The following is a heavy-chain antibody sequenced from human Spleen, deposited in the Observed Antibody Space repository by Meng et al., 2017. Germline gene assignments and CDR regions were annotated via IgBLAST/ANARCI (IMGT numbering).Heavy chain of an antibody. V-gene: IGHV4-39*07. D-gene: IGHD3-10*01. Sequence: LQVQEVGPGLVKPSETLSLTCIVSGGSISSSGYYWGWIRQPPGKGLEWIGSIYYSGSTYYNPSLKSRVTISVDTSKNQFSLKLSSVTAADTAVYYCARLPELLWFGELSFDPWGQGTLVTVSS. J-gene: IGHJ5*02. CDR3: ARLPELLWFGELSFDP. CDR1: GGSISSSGYY. CDR2: IYYSGST.